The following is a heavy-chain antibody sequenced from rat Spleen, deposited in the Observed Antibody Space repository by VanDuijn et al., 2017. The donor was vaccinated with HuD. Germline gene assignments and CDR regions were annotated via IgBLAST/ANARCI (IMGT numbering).Heavy chain of an antibody. Sequence: EVKLVESGGGLVQPGRSLKLSCAASGFNFNDYWMGWVRQAPGKGLEWIGEINKDSRTRKYNPSLKDKFTISRDNAQNTLYLQMNKLGSEDTATYYCVSERLGVEGWGQGVMVTVSS. CDR2: INKDSRTR. CDR3: VSERLGVEG. CDR1: GFNFNDYW. D-gene: IGHD4-3*01. J-gene: IGHJ2*01. V-gene: IGHV4-2*01.